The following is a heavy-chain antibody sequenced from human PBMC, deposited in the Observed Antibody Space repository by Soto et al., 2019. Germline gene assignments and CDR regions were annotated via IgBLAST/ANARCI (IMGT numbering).Heavy chain of an antibody. J-gene: IGHJ5*02. CDR2: INPNSGGT. CDR1: GYTFTGYY. Sequence: ASVKVSCKASGYTFTGYYMHWVRQAPGQGLEWMGWINPNSGGTNYAQKFQGWVTMTRDTSISTAYMELSRLRSDDTAVYYCARDSQWFGELVGDNWFDPWGQGTLVTVSS. V-gene: IGHV1-2*04. D-gene: IGHD3-10*01. CDR3: ARDSQWFGELVGDNWFDP.